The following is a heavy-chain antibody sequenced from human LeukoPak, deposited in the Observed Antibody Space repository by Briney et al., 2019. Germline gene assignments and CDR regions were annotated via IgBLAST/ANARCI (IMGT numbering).Heavy chain of an antibody. CDR3: TTVRSDSSGYALRDAFDI. J-gene: IGHJ3*02. CDR1: GFTFDDYT. V-gene: IGHV3-15*01. CDR2: IKSKTDGGTT. Sequence: GGSLRLSCAASGFTFDDYTMHWVRQAPGKGLEWVGRIKSKTDGGTTDYAAPVKGRFTISRDDSKNTLYLQMNSLKTEDTAVYYCTTVRSDSSGYALRDAFDIWGQGTMVTVSS. D-gene: IGHD3-22*01.